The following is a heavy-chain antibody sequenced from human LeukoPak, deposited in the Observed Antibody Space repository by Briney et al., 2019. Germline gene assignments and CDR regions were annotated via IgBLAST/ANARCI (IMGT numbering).Heavy chain of an antibody. CDR1: GGSLSSVSYY. Sequence: SQTLSLTCNVSGGSLSSVSYYWSWIRQPAGKGLEWIGRIYTSGSTNYNPSLKSRVTISVDTSNNQFALKLSSVTAADTAVYYCARDRYSSSWYDGFDYWGQGTLVTVSS. V-gene: IGHV4-61*02. CDR3: ARDRYSSSWYDGFDY. J-gene: IGHJ4*02. CDR2: IYTSGST. D-gene: IGHD6-13*01.